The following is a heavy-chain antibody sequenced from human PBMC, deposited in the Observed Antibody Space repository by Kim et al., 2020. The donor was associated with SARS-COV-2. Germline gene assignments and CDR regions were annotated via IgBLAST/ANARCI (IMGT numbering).Heavy chain of an antibody. Sequence: NDYAVSVKIRITINPATSKNQFSLQLHAVTPEDTAVYYCARDSPYTSTIDYWGQGTLVTVSS. CDR3: ARDSPYTSTIDY. J-gene: IGHJ4*02. CDR2: N. D-gene: IGHD2-2*01. V-gene: IGHV6-1*01.